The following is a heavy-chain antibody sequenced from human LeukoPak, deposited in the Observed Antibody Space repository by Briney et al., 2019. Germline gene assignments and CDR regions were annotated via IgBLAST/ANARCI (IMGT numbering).Heavy chain of an antibody. V-gene: IGHV3-7*01. Sequence: GGSLRLSCAASGFTFSYYWMLWVRQAPGNGLEWVANIKEDGSQIYYVDSVKGRFTISRDNAKNSVYLQMNSLRAEDTAVYYCAGSSGWLFDYWGQGTLVAVSS. J-gene: IGHJ4*02. CDR3: AGSSGWLFDY. CDR2: IKEDGSQI. D-gene: IGHD6-19*01. CDR1: GFTFSYYW.